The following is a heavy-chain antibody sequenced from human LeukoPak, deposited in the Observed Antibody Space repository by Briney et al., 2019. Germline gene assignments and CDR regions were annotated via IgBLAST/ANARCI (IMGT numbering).Heavy chain of an antibody. CDR1: GYTFTSYA. CDR2: IIPILGIA. J-gene: IGHJ3*02. CDR3: ERLMGITMIVVGTDAFDI. D-gene: IGHD3-22*01. Sequence: SVKVSCRASGYTFTSYAISWVRQAPGQGLEWMGRIIPILGIANYAQKFQGRVTITADKSTSTAYMELSSLRSEDTAVYYCERLMGITMIVVGTDAFDIWGQGTMVTVSS. V-gene: IGHV1-69*04.